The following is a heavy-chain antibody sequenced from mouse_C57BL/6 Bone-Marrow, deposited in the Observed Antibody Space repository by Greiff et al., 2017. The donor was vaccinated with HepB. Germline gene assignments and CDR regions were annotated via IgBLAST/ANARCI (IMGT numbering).Heavy chain of an antibody. CDR1: GFTFSSYG. J-gene: IGHJ2*01. CDR2: ISSGGSYT. D-gene: IGHD1-1*01. V-gene: IGHV5-6*01. Sequence: EVKVVESGGDLVKPGGSLKLSCAASGFTFSSYGMSWVRQTPDKRLEWVATISSGGSYTYYPDSVKGRFTISRDNAKNTLYLQMSSLKSEDTAMYYCARQVTTEPDYWGQGTTLTVSS. CDR3: ARQVTTEPDY.